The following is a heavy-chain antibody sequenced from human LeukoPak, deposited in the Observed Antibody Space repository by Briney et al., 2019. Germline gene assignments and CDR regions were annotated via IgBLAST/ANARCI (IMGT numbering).Heavy chain of an antibody. J-gene: IGHJ4*02. CDR3: ARDLRL. CDR1: GFTFSSFS. V-gene: IGHV3-21*01. CDR2: ITSSSNYI. Sequence: GGSLRLSCAASGFTFSSFSMNWVRQAPGKGLEWVSSITSSSNYIYYASSVRGRFTISRDNAKNSLYPQMYSLRAEDTAVYYCARDLRLWGQGTLVTVSS.